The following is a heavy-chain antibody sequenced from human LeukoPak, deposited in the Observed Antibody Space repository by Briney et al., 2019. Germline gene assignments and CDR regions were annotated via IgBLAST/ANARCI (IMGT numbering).Heavy chain of an antibody. J-gene: IGHJ5*02. CDR1: GYTFTAYH. V-gene: IGHV1-2*02. CDR2: VNPNSGDT. Sequence: GTSVKVSCKASGYTFTAYHIHWVRQAPGQGLEWVGWVNPNSGDTHYAQSFQGRVTMTRDTSISTVYMDMSRLTSDDAAAYYCARGVTETTTGLTKFDPWGQGTLVTVSP. D-gene: IGHD1-1*01. CDR3: ARGVTETTTGLTKFDP.